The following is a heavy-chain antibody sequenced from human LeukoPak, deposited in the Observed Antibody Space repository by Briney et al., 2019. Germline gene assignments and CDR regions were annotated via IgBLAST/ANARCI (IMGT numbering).Heavy chain of an antibody. CDR2: IWDDGSNK. V-gene: IGHV3-33*01. CDR1: GFVFSSFG. D-gene: IGHD2-15*01. J-gene: IGHJ6*03. Sequence: GGSLRLSCAAAGFVFSSFGMHWVRQAPGKGLGWVAVIWDDGSNKYYADSVKGRFTISRDNSKNTLYVQMNSMSAEDTAVYYCASTPFYCSGSRCPYYMAVWGKGTTVTVSS. CDR3: ASTPFYCSGSRCPYYMAV.